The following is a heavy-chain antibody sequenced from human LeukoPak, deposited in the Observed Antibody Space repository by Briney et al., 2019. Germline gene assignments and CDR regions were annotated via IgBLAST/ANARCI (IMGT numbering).Heavy chain of an antibody. D-gene: IGHD4-11*01. Sequence: SGTLSLTGTASGVTISSSSYYWGGIGQPPGKGREWIVSIYYSGSSCYIPSLKSRVTMSVDTSKNQFSLKLSSVTAADTAIYYCVRLDYSNFFDYWGQGNLVTVSS. CDR3: VRLDYSNFFDY. CDR1: GVTISSSSYY. V-gene: IGHV4-39*07. CDR2: IYYSGSS. J-gene: IGHJ4*02.